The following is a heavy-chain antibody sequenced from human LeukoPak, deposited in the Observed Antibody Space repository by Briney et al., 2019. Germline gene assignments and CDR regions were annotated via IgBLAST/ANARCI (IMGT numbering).Heavy chain of an antibody. CDR1: GGSISSGGYY. V-gene: IGHV4-31*03. J-gene: IGHJ3*02. D-gene: IGHD4-17*01. CDR2: IYYSGST. Sequence: PSETLSLTCTVSGGSISSGGYYWSWIRQHPGKGLEWIGYIYYSGSTYYNPSLKRRVTISVSTSRNQFSLKLSSVTAADTAVYYCARHLDYGDHHGAFDIWGQGTMVTVSS. CDR3: ARHLDYGDHHGAFDI.